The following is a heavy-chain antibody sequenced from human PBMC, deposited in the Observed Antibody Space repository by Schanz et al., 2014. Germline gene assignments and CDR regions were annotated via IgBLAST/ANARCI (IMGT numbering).Heavy chain of an antibody. Sequence: QVQLVESGGGVVQPGRSRRLSCAASGFTFSDYYMTWIRQAPGKGLEWVSDISDSGDSTHYADSVKGRFTISRDNAKNSLFLQMNSLSAEDTAVYYCAKVAPAATYLDSWGLGTLVTVSS. CDR3: AKVAPAATYLDS. CDR2: ISDSGDST. J-gene: IGHJ4*02. V-gene: IGHV3-11*01. CDR1: GFTFSDYY. D-gene: IGHD2-2*01.